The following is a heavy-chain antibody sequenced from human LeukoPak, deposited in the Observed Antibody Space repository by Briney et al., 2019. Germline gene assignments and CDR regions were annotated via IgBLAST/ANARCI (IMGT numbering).Heavy chain of an antibody. CDR1: GGSISSYY. J-gene: IGHJ6*03. Sequence: SETLSLTCTVSGGSISSYYWSWIRQPPGKGLEWIGYIYTSGSTNYNPSLKSRVTISVDTSKNQFSLKLSSVTAADTAVYYCARHGRDIVATIQRGYYYYYYMDVWGKGTTVTVSS. D-gene: IGHD5-12*01. V-gene: IGHV4-4*09. CDR3: ARHGRDIVATIQRGYYYYYYMDV. CDR2: IYTSGST.